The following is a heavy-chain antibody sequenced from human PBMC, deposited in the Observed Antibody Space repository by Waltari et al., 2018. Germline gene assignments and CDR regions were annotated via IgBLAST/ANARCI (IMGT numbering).Heavy chain of an antibody. CDR3: AKDGETYSSSPGYYFDY. D-gene: IGHD6-13*01. J-gene: IGHJ4*02. CDR1: GFTFDDYA. CDR2: LSWNSGSI. Sequence: EVQLVESGGGLVQPGRSLRLSCAASGFTFDDYAMHWVRQAPGKGLEWVSGLSWNSGSIGYADPVKGRFTISRDNAKNSLYLQMNSLRAEETALYYCAKDGETYSSSPGYYFDYWGQGTLVTVSS. V-gene: IGHV3-9*01.